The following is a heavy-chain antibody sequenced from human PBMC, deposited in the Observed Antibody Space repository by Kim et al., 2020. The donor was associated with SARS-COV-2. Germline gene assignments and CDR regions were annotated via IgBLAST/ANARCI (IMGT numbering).Heavy chain of an antibody. CDR3: AITRAYSYGYFDY. CDR1: GYIFTTYW. CDR2: TYPGDSKS. D-gene: IGHD5-18*01. V-gene: IGHV5-51*01. J-gene: IGHJ4*02. Sequence: GASLKISCKGSGYIFTTYWIGWVRQMPGKGLEWVALTYPGDSKSIYSPSLQGQVTISANKSISTAYLQWSGLKASDTAMYYCAITRAYSYGYFDYWGQGTLVTVSS.